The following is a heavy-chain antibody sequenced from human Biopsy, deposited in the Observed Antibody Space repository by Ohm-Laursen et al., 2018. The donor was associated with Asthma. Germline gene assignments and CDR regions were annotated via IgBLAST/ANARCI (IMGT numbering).Heavy chain of an antibody. CDR3: AKSADYYDSTDYLDF. D-gene: IGHD3-22*01. CDR2: ISWNSGNI. V-gene: IGHV3-9*01. J-gene: IGHJ4*01. CDR1: GFTVSRDY. Sequence: SLRLSCAASGFTVSRDYMFWVRQAPGKGLEWVSSISWNSGNIDYAVSVKGRFTISRDNAKNSLYLQMQSLRPEDTAFYYCAKSADYYDSTDYLDFWGRGTLVTVSS.